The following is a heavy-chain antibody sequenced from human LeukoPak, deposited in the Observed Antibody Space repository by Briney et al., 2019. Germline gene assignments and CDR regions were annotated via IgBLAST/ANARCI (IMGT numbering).Heavy chain of an antibody. D-gene: IGHD3-16*01. Sequence: AGGSLRLSCAASGFSISGYWTTWVRQAPGKGLGWVANIKQDGSVKTYVDSVKGRFTISRDNAKNSLYLQMDSLRVEDTAMYYCARDGGTDWYDPWGQGTLVTVSS. CDR1: GFSISGYW. J-gene: IGHJ5*02. CDR3: ARDGGTDWYDP. CDR2: IKQDGSVK. V-gene: IGHV3-7*01.